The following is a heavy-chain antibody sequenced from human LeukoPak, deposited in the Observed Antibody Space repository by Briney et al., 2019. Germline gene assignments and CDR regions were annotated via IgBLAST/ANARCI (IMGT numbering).Heavy chain of an antibody. CDR1: GFTFSDYS. CDR2: ISGSGTI. D-gene: IGHD2/OR15-2a*01. J-gene: IGHJ3*01. Sequence: GGSLRLSCAASGFTFSDYSMNWVRQAPGKGLEWISYISGSGTIYYADSVKGRFTISRDNAQRLVYLQMNSLRAEDTAVYYCTNFKPPAPDALDVWGQGTLITVSS. V-gene: IGHV3-48*01. CDR3: TNFKPPAPDALDV.